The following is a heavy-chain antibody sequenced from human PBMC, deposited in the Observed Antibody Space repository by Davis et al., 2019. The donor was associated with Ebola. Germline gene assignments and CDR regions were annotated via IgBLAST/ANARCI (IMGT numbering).Heavy chain of an antibody. Sequence: MPSETLSLTCTVSGGSISSGGYYWSWIRQHPGKGLEWLGYIYYSGSTYYNPSLKSRVTISVDTSKNQFSLKLSSVTAADTAVYYCARGNWNYVDYWGQGTLVTVSS. CDR1: GGSISSGGYY. CDR2: IYYSGST. CDR3: ARGNWNYVDY. J-gene: IGHJ4*02. D-gene: IGHD1-1*01. V-gene: IGHV4-31*03.